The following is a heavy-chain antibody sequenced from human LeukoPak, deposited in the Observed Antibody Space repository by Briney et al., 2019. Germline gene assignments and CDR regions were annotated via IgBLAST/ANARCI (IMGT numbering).Heavy chain of an antibody. J-gene: IGHJ4*02. CDR2: IFYSGDT. CDR3: ARQPYMLGAYYFDY. CDR1: GASMKSYY. V-gene: IGHV4-59*08. Sequence: SETLSLTCTVSGASMKSYYWSWIRQPPGKGLEWIGYIFYSGDTNYNPSLKSRVTLSVDTSKNQFSLNLRSVTAADTAVYYCARQPYMLGAYYFDYWDREPWSPSPQ. D-gene: IGHD1-26*01.